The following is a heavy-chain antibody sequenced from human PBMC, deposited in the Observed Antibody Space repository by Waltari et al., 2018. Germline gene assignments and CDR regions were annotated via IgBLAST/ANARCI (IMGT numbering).Heavy chain of an antibody. V-gene: IGHV1-2*04. Sequence: QVQLVQSGAEVKKPGASVKVSCKASGYTFTGYYMHWVRQAPGQGLEWMGWINPNSGGTNYAQKFQGWVTMTRDTSISTAYMELSRLRSDDTAVYYCARGNYDFWSKDWFDPWGQGTLVTVSS. D-gene: IGHD3-3*01. CDR3: ARGNYDFWSKDWFDP. CDR1: GYTFTGYY. CDR2: INPNSGGT. J-gene: IGHJ5*02.